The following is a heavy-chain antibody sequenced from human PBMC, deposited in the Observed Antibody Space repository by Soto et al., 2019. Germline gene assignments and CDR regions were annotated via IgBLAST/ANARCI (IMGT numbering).Heavy chain of an antibody. V-gene: IGHV1-18*01. CDR1: GYSFTNYG. CDR3: ARDRGVAPPVAGNTHYYYYMDV. CDR2: ISAYNGDT. J-gene: IGHJ6*03. D-gene: IGHD6-19*01. Sequence: QDQLVQSGGEVKKPGASVKVSCKASGYSFTNYGITWVRQAPGQGFEWMGWISAYNGDTNYAQKLQGRVTMTPDAATRTAYLELGSLRSDDTAVYYCARDRGVAPPVAGNTHYYYYMDVWGKGTTVTVSS.